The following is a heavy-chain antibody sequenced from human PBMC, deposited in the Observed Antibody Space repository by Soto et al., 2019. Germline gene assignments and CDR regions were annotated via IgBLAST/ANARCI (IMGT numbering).Heavy chain of an antibody. CDR3: ARGPRVLGIVAYMDV. V-gene: IGHV4-34*01. D-gene: IGHD2-15*01. Sequence: SETLSLTCAVYGGSFSGYYWSWIRQPPGKGLEWIGEINHSGSTNYNPSLKSRVTISVDTSKNQFSLKLSSVTAADTAVYYCARGPRVLGIVAYMDVWGKGTTVTVSS. CDR1: GGSFSGYY. J-gene: IGHJ6*03. CDR2: INHSGST.